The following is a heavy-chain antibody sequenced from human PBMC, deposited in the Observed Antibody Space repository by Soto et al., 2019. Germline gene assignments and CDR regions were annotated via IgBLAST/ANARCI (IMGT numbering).Heavy chain of an antibody. V-gene: IGHV3-23*01. Sequence: GGSLRLSCAASGFTFSSYAMSWVRQAPGKGLEWVSAISGSGGSTYYADSVKGRFTISRDNSKNTLYLQMNSLRAEDTDVYYCARDGGPIVVVPAARGPDDAFDIWGQGKMVTVSS. CDR1: GFTFSSYA. CDR2: ISGSGGST. CDR3: ARDGGPIVVVPAARGPDDAFDI. J-gene: IGHJ3*02. D-gene: IGHD2-2*01.